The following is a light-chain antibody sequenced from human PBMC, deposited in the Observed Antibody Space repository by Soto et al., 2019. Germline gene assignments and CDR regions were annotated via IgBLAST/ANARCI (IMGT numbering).Light chain of an antibody. V-gene: IGLV4-69*01. CDR2: LNSDGSY. Sequence: QLVLTQSPSASASLGASVKLTCTLSSGHSSYAIAWHQQQPEKGPRYLMKLNSDGSYTKGDGIPDRFSGSSSGAERYLTISSLQSEDEADYYCQTWGTGNVVFGGGTKVTVL. CDR1: SGHSSYA. J-gene: IGLJ2*01. CDR3: QTWGTGNVV.